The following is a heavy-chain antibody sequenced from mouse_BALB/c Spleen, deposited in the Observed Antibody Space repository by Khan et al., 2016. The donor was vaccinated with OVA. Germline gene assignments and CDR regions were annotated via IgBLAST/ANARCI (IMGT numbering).Heavy chain of an antibody. CDR1: GYSITSDFA. CDR3: TRSVYYAYAYAMDY. D-gene: IGHD2-2*01. V-gene: IGHV3-2*02. J-gene: IGHJ4*01. Sequence: EVQLQESGPGLVKPSQSLSLTCTVTGYSITSDFAWNWVRQFPGNKLEWMGYISFSGTTSYDPSLKSRLSITRDTSKNQSFLQLSSVNTEDTATYYGTRSVYYAYAYAMDYWGQGTSVTVSS. CDR2: ISFSGTT.